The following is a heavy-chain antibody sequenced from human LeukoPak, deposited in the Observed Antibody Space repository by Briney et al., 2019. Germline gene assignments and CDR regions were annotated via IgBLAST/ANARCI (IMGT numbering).Heavy chain of an antibody. V-gene: IGHV1-2*02. Sequence: ASVKVSCKASGYTFTGYYMHWVRQAPGQGLEGRGWINPNSGDTKYAQKFQGRVTMTRDTSISTAYMELSRLRSDDTAVYYCATQRGSYLWGTDFDYWGQGTLVTVSS. CDR1: GYTFTGYY. CDR3: ATQRGSYLWGTDFDY. CDR2: INPNSGDT. D-gene: IGHD3-16*01. J-gene: IGHJ4*02.